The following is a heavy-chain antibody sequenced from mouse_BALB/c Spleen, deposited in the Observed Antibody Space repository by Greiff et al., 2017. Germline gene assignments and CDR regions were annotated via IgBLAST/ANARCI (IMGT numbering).Heavy chain of an antibody. J-gene: IGHJ4*01. CDR1: GFTFSSYT. V-gene: IGHV5-12-2*01. CDR2: ISNGGGST. CDR3: ARESYAMDY. Sequence: VESGGGLVQPGGSLKLSCAASGFTFSSYTMSWVRQTPEKRLEWVAYISNGGGSTYYPDTVKGRFTISRDNAKNTLYLQMSSLKPEDTAMYYCARESYAMDYWGQGTSVTVSS.